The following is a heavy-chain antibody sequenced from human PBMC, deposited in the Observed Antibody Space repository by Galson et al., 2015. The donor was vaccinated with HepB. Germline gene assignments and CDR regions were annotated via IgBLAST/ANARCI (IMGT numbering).Heavy chain of an antibody. CDR2: INTNTGNP. Sequence: SVKVSCKASGYTFTSYAMNWVRQAPGQGLEWMGWINTNTGNPTYAQGFTGRFVFSLDTSVSTAYLQISSLKAEGTAVYYCARVKGQSSGWAPKSNWFDPWGQGTLVTVSS. CDR1: GYTFTSYA. CDR3: ARVKGQSSGWAPKSNWFDP. J-gene: IGHJ5*02. V-gene: IGHV7-4-1*02. D-gene: IGHD6-19*01.